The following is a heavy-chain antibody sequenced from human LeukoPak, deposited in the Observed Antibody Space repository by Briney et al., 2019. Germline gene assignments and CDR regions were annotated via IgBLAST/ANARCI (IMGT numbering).Heavy chain of an antibody. CDR3: AKSRVTYSASCDC. Sequence: GGSLRLSCAVSGFAFGSEAMSWARQSPARGLEWVASISPGGGTTYYADYVKGRFTISRDNSNNSLFVQMNSLRAEDTAVYYCAKSRVTYSASCDCWGQGTLVTVSS. D-gene: IGHD3-10*01. V-gene: IGHV3-23*01. J-gene: IGHJ4*02. CDR2: ISPGGGTT. CDR1: GFAFGSEA.